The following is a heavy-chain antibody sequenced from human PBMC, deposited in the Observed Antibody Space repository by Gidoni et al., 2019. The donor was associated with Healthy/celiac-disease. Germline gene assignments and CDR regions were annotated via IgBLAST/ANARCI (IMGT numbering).Heavy chain of an antibody. CDR2: IRSKAYGGTT. CDR1: GFTFGDYA. V-gene: IGHV3-49*05. Sequence: EVQLVESGGGLVKPGRSLRLSSTASGFTFGDYAMSWFRQAPGKGLEWVGFIRSKAYGGTTEYAASVKGRFTISRDDSKSIAYLQMNSLKTEDTAVYYCTRDTPLTYYYDSSGYDYWGQGTLVTVSS. J-gene: IGHJ4*02. D-gene: IGHD3-22*01. CDR3: TRDTPLTYYYDSSGYDY.